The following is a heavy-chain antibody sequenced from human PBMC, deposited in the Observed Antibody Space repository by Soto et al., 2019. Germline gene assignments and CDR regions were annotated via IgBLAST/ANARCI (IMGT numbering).Heavy chain of an antibody. CDR3: ARDGCVGTCYHYFFDH. CDR2: ISYDGSNK. V-gene: IGHV3-30-3*01. Sequence: GGSLRLSCAASGFTFRSYAMHWVRQAPGKGLEWVAIISYDGSNKYYADSVKGRFTISRDDSKNTLYLHMNSLRAEDTAVYYCARDGCVGTCYHYFFDHWGQGTLVTVSS. J-gene: IGHJ4*02. CDR1: GFTFRSYA. D-gene: IGHD2-15*01.